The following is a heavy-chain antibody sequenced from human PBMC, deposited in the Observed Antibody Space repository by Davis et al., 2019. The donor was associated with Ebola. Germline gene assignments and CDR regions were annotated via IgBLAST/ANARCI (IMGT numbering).Heavy chain of an antibody. J-gene: IGHJ5*02. CDR1: GYTFTSYA. V-gene: IGHV7-4-1*02. CDR2: INTNTGNP. CDR3: ARSPERRSIFRWFDP. Sequence: AASVKVSCKASGYTFTSYAMNWVRQAPGQGLEWMGWINTNTGNPTYAQGFTGRFVFSLDTSVSTAYLQISSLKAEDTAVYYCARSPERRSIFRWFDPWGQGTLVTVSS. D-gene: IGHD6-6*01.